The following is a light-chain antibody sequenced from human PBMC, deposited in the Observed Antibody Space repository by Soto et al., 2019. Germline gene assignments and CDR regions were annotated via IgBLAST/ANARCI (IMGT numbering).Light chain of an antibody. J-gene: IGKJ1*01. Sequence: TITCRASQNIDSYLNWYQQRPGKAPKLLIHDAASLQSGVPSRFSGSGSGTDFALTINSLQPEDFATIYCQQTYTTPWTFGQGTKVDIK. CDR2: DAA. V-gene: IGKV1-39*01. CDR3: QQTYTTPWT. CDR1: QNIDSY.